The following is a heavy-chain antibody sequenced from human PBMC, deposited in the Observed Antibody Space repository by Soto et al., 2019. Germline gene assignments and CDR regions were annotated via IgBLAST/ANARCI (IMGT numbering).Heavy chain of an antibody. J-gene: IGHJ4*02. V-gene: IGHV1-69*13. Sequence: SVKVSCKASGDTFSTYGITCVRQAPGQGLEWVGGIIALLNTRNSAQKLQGRVTISVDESANTAYMELIRLKSDDTAVYFCATKRYCADQNAYFQYRGRWGKGTLFTVSS. CDR2: IIALLNTR. CDR3: ATKRYCADQNAYFQYRGR. D-gene: IGHD3-16*01. CDR1: GDTFSTYG.